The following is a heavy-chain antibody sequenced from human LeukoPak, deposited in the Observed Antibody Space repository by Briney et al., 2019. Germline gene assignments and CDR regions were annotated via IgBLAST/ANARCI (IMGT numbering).Heavy chain of an antibody. J-gene: IGHJ4*02. V-gene: IGHV3-73*01. CDR1: GFTFSGSA. Sequence: PGGSLRLSCAASGFTFSGSAMHWVRQASGKGLEWVGRIRSKANSYATAYAASVKGRFTISRDDSKNTAYLQMNSLKTEDTSVYYCTRRYYYDSSGPIDYWGQETLVTVSS. D-gene: IGHD3-22*01. CDR2: IRSKANSYAT. CDR3: TRRYYYDSSGPIDY.